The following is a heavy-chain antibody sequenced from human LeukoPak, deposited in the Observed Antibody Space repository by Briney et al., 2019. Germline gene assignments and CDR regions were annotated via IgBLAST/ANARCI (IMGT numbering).Heavy chain of an antibody. V-gene: IGHV3-30*02. D-gene: IGHD1-26*01. CDR2: IRYDGSNK. Sequence: PGGSLRLSCAASGFTFSSYAMHWVRQAPGKGLEWVAFIRYDGSNKYYADSVKGRFTISRDNSKNTLYLQMNSLRTEDTAVYYCVSGSLSSSFLGEAYFDYWDQGTLVTVSS. J-gene: IGHJ4*02. CDR1: GFTFSSYA. CDR3: VSGSLSSSFLGEAYFDY.